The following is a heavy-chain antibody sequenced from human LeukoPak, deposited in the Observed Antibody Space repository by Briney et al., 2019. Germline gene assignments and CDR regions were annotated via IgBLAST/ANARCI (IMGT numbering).Heavy chain of an antibody. CDR3: AKGNGYSYGRYYFDY. V-gene: IGHV3-23*01. D-gene: IGHD5-18*01. Sequence: GGSLRLSCAASGFTFSSYAMGWVRQAPGKGLKWVSAITASGGNTYYADSVKGRFTISRDNSKNTLYLQVNSLRAEDTAVYYCAKGNGYSYGRYYFDYWGQGTLVAVSS. J-gene: IGHJ4*02. CDR2: ITASGGNT. CDR1: GFTFSSYA.